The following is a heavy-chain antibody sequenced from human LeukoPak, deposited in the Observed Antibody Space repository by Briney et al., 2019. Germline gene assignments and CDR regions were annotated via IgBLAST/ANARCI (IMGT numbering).Heavy chain of an antibody. D-gene: IGHD3-10*01. V-gene: IGHV4-30-4*08. CDR2: IYYSGST. CDR1: GFTFSDYF. Sequence: LRLSCAASGFTFSDYFMTWIRQAPGKGLEWIGYIYYSGSTYYNPSLKSRVTISVDTSKNQFSLKLSSVTAADTAVYYCARALGPSIFDYWGQGTLVTVSS. J-gene: IGHJ4*02. CDR3: ARALGPSIFDY.